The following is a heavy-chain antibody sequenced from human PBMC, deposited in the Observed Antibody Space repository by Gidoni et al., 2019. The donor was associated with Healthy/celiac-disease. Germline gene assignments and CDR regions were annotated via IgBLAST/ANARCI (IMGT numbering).Heavy chain of an antibody. V-gene: IGHV4-4*07. CDR2: IYTSGST. Sequence: QVQLQESGPGLVKPSETLSLTCTVSGGSISSYYWSWIRQPAGKGLEWIGRIYTSGSTNYNPSLKSRVTMSVDTSKNQFSLKLSYVTAADTAVYYCARYYDFWSRVGAFDIWGQGTMVTVSS. CDR1: GGSISSYY. D-gene: IGHD3-3*01. J-gene: IGHJ3*02. CDR3: ARYYDFWSRVGAFDI.